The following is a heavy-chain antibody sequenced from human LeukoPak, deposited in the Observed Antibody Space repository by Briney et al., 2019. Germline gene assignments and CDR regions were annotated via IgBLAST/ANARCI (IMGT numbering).Heavy chain of an antibody. Sequence: GGSLRLSCAASGFTFSSYAMSWVRQAPGKGLDWVSAISGSGGSTYYADSVKGRFTTSRDKSKNTLYLQMNSLRAEDTAVYDCAKGNTMIVVVSGYWGQGTPVIVSS. V-gene: IGHV3-23*01. CDR3: AKGNTMIVVVSGY. J-gene: IGHJ4*02. CDR1: GFTFSSYA. CDR2: ISGSGGST. D-gene: IGHD3-22*01.